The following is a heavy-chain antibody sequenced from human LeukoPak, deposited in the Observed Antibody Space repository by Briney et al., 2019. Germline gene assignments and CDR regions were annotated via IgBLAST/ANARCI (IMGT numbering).Heavy chain of an antibody. CDR1: GFTFSSYS. CDR2: ISSSSSYI. D-gene: IGHD2-21*01. Sequence: PGGSLRLSCAASGFTFSSYSMNWVRQAPGKGLEWVSSISSSSSYIYYADSVKGRFTISRDNAKNSLYLQMNSLRAEDTAVYYCARDLGRDFLEGGFDYWGQGTLVTVSS. CDR3: ARDLGRDFLEGGFDY. V-gene: IGHV3-21*01. J-gene: IGHJ4*02.